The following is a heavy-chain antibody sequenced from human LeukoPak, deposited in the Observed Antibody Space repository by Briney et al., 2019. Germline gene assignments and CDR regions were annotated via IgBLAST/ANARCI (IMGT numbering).Heavy chain of an antibody. D-gene: IGHD2-8*02. J-gene: IGHJ4*02. V-gene: IGHV3-23*01. Sequence: GGSLRLSCAASGFTFSSYAMSWVRQPPGKGLEWVSGISGTYDNTWYADSVKGRFTISRDDSKNTVYLQMNSLRADGTAVYYCAKDYVNQGHCIGGVCYPFDYWGQGTLVTVSS. CDR1: GFTFSSYA. CDR3: AKDYVNQGHCIGGVCYPFDY. CDR2: ISGTYDNT.